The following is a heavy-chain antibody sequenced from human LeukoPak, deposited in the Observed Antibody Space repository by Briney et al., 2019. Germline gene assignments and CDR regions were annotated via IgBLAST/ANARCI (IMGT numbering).Heavy chain of an antibody. CDR1: GYTFTSYG. CDR3: AKGYDFWSGYYSAAEYFQH. Sequence: GASAKVSCKASGYTFTSYGISWVRQAPGQGLEWMGWISAYNGNTNYAQKLQGRVTMTTDTPTSTAYMELRSLRSDDTAVYYCAKGYDFWSGYYSAAEYFQHWGQGTLVTVSS. V-gene: IGHV1-18*01. CDR2: ISAYNGNT. D-gene: IGHD3-3*01. J-gene: IGHJ1*01.